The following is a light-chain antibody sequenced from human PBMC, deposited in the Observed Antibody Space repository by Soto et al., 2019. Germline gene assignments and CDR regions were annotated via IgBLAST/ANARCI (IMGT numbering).Light chain of an antibody. V-gene: IGLV2-14*01. CDR2: EVT. CDR1: IGDIGSYNR. Sequence: QSVLTQPSSLSGSPGQSITISCTGTIGDIGSYNRVSWYQQHPGKAPKLIIYEVTDRPPGASNRFSGSKSGNTASLTISGLQAEDEAEYYCSSYTNINTRACVFGTGTKVNVL. CDR3: SSYTNINTRACV. J-gene: IGLJ1*01.